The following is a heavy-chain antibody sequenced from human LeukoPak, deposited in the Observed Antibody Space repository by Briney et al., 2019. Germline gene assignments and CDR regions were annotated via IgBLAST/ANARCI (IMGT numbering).Heavy chain of an antibody. CDR1: GFTFDDYA. CDR3: AKGLRITIFGVVHYGMDV. CDR2: ISWISGSI. Sequence: GRSLRLSCAASGFTFDDYAMHWVRQAPGKGLEWVSGISWISGSIGYADSVKGRFTISRDNAKNSLYLQMNSLRAEATALYYCAKGLRITIFGVVHYGMDVWGQGTTVTVSS. D-gene: IGHD3-3*01. V-gene: IGHV3-9*01. J-gene: IGHJ6*02.